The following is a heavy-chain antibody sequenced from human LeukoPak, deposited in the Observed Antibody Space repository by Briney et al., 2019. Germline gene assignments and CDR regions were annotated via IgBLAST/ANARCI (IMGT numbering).Heavy chain of an antibody. CDR1: GFTFSSYE. Sequence: PGGSLRLSCAASGFTFSSYEMNWVRQAPGKGLEWVSYISSSGSTMYYADSVKGRFTISRDNAKSSLYLLMNSLRAEDTAVYYRARDYVVAAAGTYYWGQGTLVTVSS. J-gene: IGHJ4*02. D-gene: IGHD6-13*01. CDR3: ARDYVVAAAGTYY. V-gene: IGHV3-48*03. CDR2: ISSSGSTM.